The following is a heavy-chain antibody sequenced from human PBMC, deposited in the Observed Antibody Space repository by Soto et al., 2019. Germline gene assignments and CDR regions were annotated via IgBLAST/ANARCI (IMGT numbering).Heavy chain of an antibody. D-gene: IGHD2-15*01. J-gene: IGHJ4*02. CDR1: GGSISSYY. V-gene: IGHV4-59*01. CDR2: IYYSGST. Sequence: QVQLQESGPGLVKPSETLSLTCTVSGGSISSYYWSWIRQPPGKGLEWIGYIYYSGSTNYNPSLKSRVTIPVDTSKNQFYLKLSSVTAADTAVYYCATGCLGGSGGSCYWGQGTLVTVSS. CDR3: ATGCLGGSGGSCY.